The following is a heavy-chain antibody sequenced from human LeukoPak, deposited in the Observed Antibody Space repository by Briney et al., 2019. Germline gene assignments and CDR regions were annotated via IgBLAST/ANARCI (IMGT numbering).Heavy chain of an antibody. J-gene: IGHJ4*02. CDR1: GGSISSYY. D-gene: IGHD3-22*01. CDR2: IYYSGST. CDR3: ARTYDSSGYYYGGRAYYFDY. Sequence: SETLSLTCTVSGGSISSYYWSWIRQPPGKGLEWIGYIYYSGSTNYNPSLKSRVTISVDTSKNQFSLKLSSVTAADTAVYYCARTYDSSGYYYGGRAYYFDYWGQGTLVTVSS. V-gene: IGHV4-59*01.